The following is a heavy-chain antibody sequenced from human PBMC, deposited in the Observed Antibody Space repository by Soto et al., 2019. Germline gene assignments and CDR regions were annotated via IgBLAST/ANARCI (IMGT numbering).Heavy chain of an antibody. CDR2: IIPIFGTA. Sequence: SVKVSCKASGGTFSSYAISWVRQAPGQGLEWMGGIIPIFGTANYAQKFQGRVTITADESTSTAYMELSSLRSEDTAVYYCARVRYYGSGSYYTYYYYYGMDVWGQGTTVTV. V-gene: IGHV1-69*13. CDR3: ARVRYYGSGSYYTYYYYYGMDV. CDR1: GGTFSSYA. J-gene: IGHJ6*02. D-gene: IGHD3-10*01.